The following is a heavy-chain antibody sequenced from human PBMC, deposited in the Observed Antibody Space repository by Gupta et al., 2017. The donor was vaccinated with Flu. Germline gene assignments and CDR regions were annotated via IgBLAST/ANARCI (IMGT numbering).Heavy chain of an antibody. CDR2: IIPILGIA. V-gene: IGHV1-69*02. CDR3: TLWGITVGGVIANHFDY. CDR1: GGTFSSYT. D-gene: IGHD3-16*02. Sequence: QVQLVQSGAEVKKPGSSVKVSCKASGGTFSSYTISWVRQAPGQGLEWMGRIIPILGIANYAQKLQGRVTITADKSTSTAYMELSSLRSEDTAVYYCTLWGITVGGVIANHFDYWGQVTLVTVSS. J-gene: IGHJ4*02.